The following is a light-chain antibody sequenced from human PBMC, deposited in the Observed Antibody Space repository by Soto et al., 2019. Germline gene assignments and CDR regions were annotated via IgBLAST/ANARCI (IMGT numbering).Light chain of an antibody. J-gene: IGLJ1*01. V-gene: IGLV2-8*01. CDR1: SSDVGGYNY. CDR2: EVS. Sequence: QSALTQPPSASGSPGQSVTISCTGTSSDVGGYNYVSWYQQHPGKAPKLMLYEVSKRPAGVPDRFSGSKSGNTASLTVSGLQAEDEADYYCSSYAGRLYVFGTGTKLTVL. CDR3: SSYAGRLYV.